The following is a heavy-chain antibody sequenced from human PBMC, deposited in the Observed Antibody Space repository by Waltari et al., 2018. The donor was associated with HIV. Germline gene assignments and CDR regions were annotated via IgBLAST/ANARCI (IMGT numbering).Heavy chain of an antibody. CDR1: GCSISSGGYY. V-gene: IGHV4-31*03. CDR3: ARERTNYYDRHAFDI. Sequence: QVQLQESGPGLVKPSQTLSLTCTVSGCSISSGGYYWIWIRQHPGKGLEWIGYIYYSGSTYYNPSLKSRVTISVDTSKNQFSLKLSSVTAADTAVYYCARERTNYYDRHAFDIWGQGTMVTVSS. J-gene: IGHJ3*02. D-gene: IGHD3-22*01. CDR2: IYYSGST.